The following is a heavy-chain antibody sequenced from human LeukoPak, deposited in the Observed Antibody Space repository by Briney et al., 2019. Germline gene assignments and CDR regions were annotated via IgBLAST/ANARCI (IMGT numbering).Heavy chain of an antibody. CDR2: IYHSGST. D-gene: IGHD3-10*01. J-gene: IGHJ5*02. CDR3: ARGYYGRLRPFDP. Sequence: SETLSLTCAVSGGSISSSNWWSWVRQPPGKGLEWIGEIYHSGSTNYNPSLKSRVTISVDKSKNQFSLKLSSVTAADTAVYYCARGYYGRLRPFDPWGQGTLVTVSS. V-gene: IGHV4-4*02. CDR1: GGSISSSNW.